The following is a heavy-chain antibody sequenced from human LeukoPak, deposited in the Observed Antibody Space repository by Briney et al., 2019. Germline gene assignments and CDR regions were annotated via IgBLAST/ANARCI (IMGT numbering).Heavy chain of an antibody. CDR1: GFTFNNYA. CDR3: ARVPVGSYSFDY. V-gene: IGHV3-23*01. J-gene: IGHJ4*02. Sequence: GGSLRLSCAASGFTFNNYALTWIRQTAGKGLECVSAISGDGVSPCYADSVRGRFTISRDNTKNTLYLHMNSLRAEDTAVYYCARVPVGSYSFDYWGQGTLVTVSS. CDR2: ISGDGVSP. D-gene: IGHD1-26*01.